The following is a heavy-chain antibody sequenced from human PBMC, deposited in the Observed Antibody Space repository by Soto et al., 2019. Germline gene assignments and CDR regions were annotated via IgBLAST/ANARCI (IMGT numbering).Heavy chain of an antibody. J-gene: IGHJ3*02. CDR1: GFTFSSYA. Sequence: EVQLLESGGGLVQPGGSLRLSCAASGFTFSSYAMNWVRQAPGKGLEGVSTISGSGGSTYYADSVKGRFTISRDNSKNTLYLQMNSLRAEDTAVYYCAKDMSDYYDSSGYYDAFDIWGQGTMVTVSS. D-gene: IGHD3-22*01. CDR2: ISGSGGST. V-gene: IGHV3-23*01. CDR3: AKDMSDYYDSSGYYDAFDI.